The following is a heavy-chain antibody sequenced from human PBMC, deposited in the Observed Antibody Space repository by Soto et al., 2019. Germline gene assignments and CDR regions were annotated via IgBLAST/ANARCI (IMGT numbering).Heavy chain of an antibody. CDR3: AREFKCGDFSSGFDP. CDR1: GYIFTNYD. Sequence: QVQLVQSGAEVKKPGASVKVSCKASGYIFTNYDINWVRQATGQGLEYLGWINPNSGNTGYVQKCQGRVTMTRNTSINIAYKKLNSLRSEVTAVYYCAREFKCGDFSSGFDPWGQGTLVTVSA. D-gene: IGHD4-17*01. J-gene: IGHJ5*02. V-gene: IGHV1-8*01. CDR2: INPNSGNT.